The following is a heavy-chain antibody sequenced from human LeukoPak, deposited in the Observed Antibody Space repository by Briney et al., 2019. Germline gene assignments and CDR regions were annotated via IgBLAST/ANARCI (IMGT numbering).Heavy chain of an antibody. CDR3: ARRPLIVVVAAPDC. D-gene: IGHD2-21*02. Sequence: PGGSLRLSCAAPGFTVSSNYMSWVRQAPGKGLEWVSVIYSGGSTYYADSVKGRFTISRDNSKNTLYLQMNSLRAEDTAVYYCARRPLIVVVAAPDCWGQGTLVTVSS. CDR1: GFTVSSNY. J-gene: IGHJ4*02. V-gene: IGHV3-53*01. CDR2: IYSGGST.